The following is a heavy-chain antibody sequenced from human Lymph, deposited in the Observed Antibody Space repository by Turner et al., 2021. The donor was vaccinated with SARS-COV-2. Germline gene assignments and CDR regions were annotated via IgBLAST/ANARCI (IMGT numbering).Heavy chain of an antibody. CDR1: GGTFSSSA. CDR3: AGIAAPGMGGGVHYYYYAMDV. D-gene: IGHD6-13*01. V-gene: IGHV1-69*04. J-gene: IGHJ6*02. CDR2: IILRLGIR. Sequence: QVQLVQSGAEVKKPGSSVKVSCKASGGTFSSSAIIWVRQAPGQGLEWVGRIILRLGIRNYAQKFQGRGTITADKSTSTAYMELSSLRSEDTAVYFCAGIAAPGMGGGVHYYYYAMDVWGQGTTVTVSS.